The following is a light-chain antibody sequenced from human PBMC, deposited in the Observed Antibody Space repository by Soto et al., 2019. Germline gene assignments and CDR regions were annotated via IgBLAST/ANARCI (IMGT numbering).Light chain of an antibody. V-gene: IGKV3D-20*02. Sequence: EIVLTQFPGALSLSPGERVTLSCRASQTVSNTYLAWYQQKSGQAPKFLIYGASNRATGIPDRFSGSGSGTHFTLTISKLEPEDSAVYYCQQHSDLPPIFRGETKVEIK. CDR3: QQHSDLPPI. CDR1: QTVSNTY. J-gene: IGKJ4*01. CDR2: GAS.